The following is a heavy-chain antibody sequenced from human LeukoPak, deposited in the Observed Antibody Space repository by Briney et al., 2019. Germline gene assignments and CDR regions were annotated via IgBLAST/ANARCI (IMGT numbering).Heavy chain of an antibody. D-gene: IGHD2-8*01. J-gene: IGHJ3*01. Sequence: PGGSLRLSCAASGFTFTTYWMHWVRQAPGKGLVWVSHINSDGSITSYADSVKGRFTISRDDSKNTLSLQMSSLRPEDTAVYYCAKDSWSRNGIYDPFDFWGQGTMVTVSS. CDR3: AKDSWSRNGIYDPFDF. V-gene: IGHV3-74*01. CDR2: INSDGSIT. CDR1: GFTFTTYW.